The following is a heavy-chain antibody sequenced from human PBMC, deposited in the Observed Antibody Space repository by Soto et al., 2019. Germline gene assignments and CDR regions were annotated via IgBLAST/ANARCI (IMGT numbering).Heavy chain of an antibody. D-gene: IGHD6-6*01. V-gene: IGHV1-2*06. CDR1: GFTFSSYG. Sequence: PGGSLRLSCAASGFTFSSYGMHWVRQAPGQGLEWMGRINPNSGGTNYAQKFQGRVTMTRDTSISTAYMELSRLRSDDTAVYYCASRAAGLVTYDYWGQGTLVTVSS. CDR2: INPNSGGT. J-gene: IGHJ4*02. CDR3: ASRAAGLVTYDY.